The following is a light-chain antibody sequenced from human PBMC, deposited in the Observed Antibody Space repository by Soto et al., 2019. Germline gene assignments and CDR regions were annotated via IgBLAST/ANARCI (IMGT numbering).Light chain of an antibody. CDR1: QSVLYSSNNKNY. CDR2: WAS. CDR3: QQYYSTPRT. V-gene: IGKV4-1*01. J-gene: IGKJ1*01. Sequence: DIVMTQSPDSLAVSLGERATINCKSSQSVLYSSNNKNYLAWYQQKPGQPPKLLIYWASTRESGVPDRFSGSGSGTDFTLHISSLQAEDVAVYYCQQYYSTPRTFGQGTKVEIK.